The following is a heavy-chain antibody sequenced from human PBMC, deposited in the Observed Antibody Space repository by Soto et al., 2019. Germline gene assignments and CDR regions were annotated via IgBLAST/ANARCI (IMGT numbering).Heavy chain of an antibody. Sequence: QVQLVQSGAEVKKPGSSVKVSCKASGDTFSSYAISWVRQAPGQGLEWMGWIIPIFGTANYAQKFQGRVTITADESTSTAYKELRSLRPDDTAVYYCARRRLGTSWRCDGMGVWGQGTTVTVAS. J-gene: IGHJ6*02. D-gene: IGHD6-13*01. CDR1: GDTFSSYA. V-gene: IGHV1-69*12. CDR3: ARRRLGTSWRCDGMGV. CDR2: IIPIFGTA.